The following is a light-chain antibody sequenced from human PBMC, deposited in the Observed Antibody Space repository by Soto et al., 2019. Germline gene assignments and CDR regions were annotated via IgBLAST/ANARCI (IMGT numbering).Light chain of an antibody. CDR1: QSISSN. CDR2: AAS. CDR3: QQGYSTAPM. Sequence: DIQMTQSPSSLSASVGDRVTITCRASQSISSNLNWYQQKPGKAPKLLIYAASTLQSRIPSSFSGSGSGTDFTITISRLQPEEFETYFVQQGYSTAPMFGQAKKVDIK. J-gene: IGKJ1*01. V-gene: IGKV1-39*01.